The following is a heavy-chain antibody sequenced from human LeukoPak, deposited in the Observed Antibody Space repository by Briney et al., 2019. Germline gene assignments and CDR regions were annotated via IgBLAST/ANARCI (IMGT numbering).Heavy chain of an antibody. CDR1: GGSISSGSYY. Sequence: SETLSLTCTVSGGSISSGSYYWGWIRQPPGTGLEWIANVYYNGNTAYNPSLRSRVTISIDTSKSQFSLKVSSVTAADTAVYYCAKAHAPPGVGLGHYYMDVWGRGTTVTVSS. J-gene: IGHJ6*03. CDR3: AKAHAPPGVGLGHYYMDV. CDR2: VYYNGNT. V-gene: IGHV4-39*07. D-gene: IGHD6-19*01.